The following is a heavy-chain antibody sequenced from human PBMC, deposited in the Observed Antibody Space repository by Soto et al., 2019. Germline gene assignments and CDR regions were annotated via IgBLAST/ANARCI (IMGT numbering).Heavy chain of an antibody. D-gene: IGHD4-17*01. J-gene: IGHJ2*01. V-gene: IGHV4-59*08. CDR2: VYHSEKT. CDR1: GDYVTSYY. CDR3: ATRNGVAPAVWYFDL. Sequence: QVQLQESGPGLVKPSETLSLTCTVSGDYVTSYYWSWIRQPPGKGLEWIGYVYHSEKTDSSPSLKSRVTISVDTSKNQISPSLTSVTAADAAIYYCATRNGVAPAVWYFDLWGRGTLVTVSS.